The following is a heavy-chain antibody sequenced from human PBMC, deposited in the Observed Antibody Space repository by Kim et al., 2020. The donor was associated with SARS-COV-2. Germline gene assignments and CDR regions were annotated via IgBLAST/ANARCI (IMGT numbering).Heavy chain of an antibody. CDR2: ISGTTIST. CDR3: AKGRDSSSWYNFDY. V-gene: IGHV3-23*01. D-gene: IGHD6-13*01. CDR1: GITFSSYA. J-gene: IGHJ4*02. Sequence: GGSLRLSCAASGITFSSYAMSWVRQTPGKGLEWVSVISGTTISTYYADSVKGRFTISRDNSKNTLYLQMNSLRAEDTALYYCAKGRDSSSWYNFDYWGQG.